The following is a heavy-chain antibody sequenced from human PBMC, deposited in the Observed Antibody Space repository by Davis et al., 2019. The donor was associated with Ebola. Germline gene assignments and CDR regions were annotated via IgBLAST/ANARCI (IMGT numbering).Heavy chain of an antibody. V-gene: IGHV4-59*13. Sequence: PSETLSLTCTISGNPFSNYHWSWIRQTPGTGLDWIGYVYNIDITNYNPSFAGRVSISLDTSKNQVSLKLRAVTSADTALYYCARTNPNRAVAGLFDFWGQGTQVTVSS. J-gene: IGHJ4*02. D-gene: IGHD6-19*01. CDR1: GNPFSNYH. CDR2: VYNIDIT. CDR3: ARTNPNRAVAGLFDF.